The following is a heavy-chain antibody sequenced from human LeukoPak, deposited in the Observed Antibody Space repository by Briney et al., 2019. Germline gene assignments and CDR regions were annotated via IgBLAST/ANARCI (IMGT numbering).Heavy chain of an antibody. V-gene: IGHV3-72*01. CDR3: ARGLSSTRRSWGWVLAY. J-gene: IGHJ4*02. CDR1: VFTFSDHY. Sequence: GGSLRLSCAASVFTFSDHYLDWVRPAPGKGVEWVGRTRNKAESYPTEYAASVKDRLTISRQASNNSVYMQMNSQNTENTLMYYCARGLSSTRRSWGWVLAYWGQGTLVTVSS. D-gene: IGHD2-15*01. CDR2: TRNKAESYPT.